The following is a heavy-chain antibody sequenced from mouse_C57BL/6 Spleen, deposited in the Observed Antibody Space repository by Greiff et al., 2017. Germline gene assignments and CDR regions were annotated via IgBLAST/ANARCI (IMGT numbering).Heavy chain of an antibody. V-gene: IGHV1-15*01. D-gene: IGHD1-1*01. Sequence: QVQLQQSGAELVRPGASVTLSCKASGYTFTDYEMHWVKQTPVHGLEWIGAIDPETGGTAYNQKFKGKAILTADKSSSTAYMELRSLTSEDSAVYYCTRPITTVVATDYAMDYWGQGTSLTVSS. J-gene: IGHJ4*01. CDR3: TRPITTVVATDYAMDY. CDR2: IDPETGGT. CDR1: GYTFTDYE.